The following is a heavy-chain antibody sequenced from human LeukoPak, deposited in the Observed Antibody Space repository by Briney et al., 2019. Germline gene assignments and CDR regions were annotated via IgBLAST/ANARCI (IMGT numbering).Heavy chain of an antibody. J-gene: IGHJ4*02. CDR2: INHSGST. CDR1: GGSFSGYY. D-gene: IGHD2-15*01. CDR3: ARGGGVIAATGDY. Sequence: SEALSLACAVYGGSFSGYYWSWIRQPPGKGLEWIGEINHSGSTNYNPSLKSRVTISVDTSKNQFSLKLSSVTAADTAVYYCARGGGVIAATGDYWGQGTLVTVSS. V-gene: IGHV4-34*01.